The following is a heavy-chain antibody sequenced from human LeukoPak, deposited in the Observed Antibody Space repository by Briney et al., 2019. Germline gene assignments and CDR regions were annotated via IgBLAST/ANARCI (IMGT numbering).Heavy chain of an antibody. CDR3: AKAGASGSGPIDS. CDR2: ISYDGSNK. D-gene: IGHD3-10*01. V-gene: IGHV3-30*18. Sequence: GGSLRLSCAASGFTFSSYGMHWVRQAPGKGLEWVALISYDGSNKYYTDSVKGRFTISRDDSKNTYLQMNRLRAEDTAVYYCAKAGASGSGPIDSWGQGTPVIVSS. CDR1: GFTFSSYG. J-gene: IGHJ4*02.